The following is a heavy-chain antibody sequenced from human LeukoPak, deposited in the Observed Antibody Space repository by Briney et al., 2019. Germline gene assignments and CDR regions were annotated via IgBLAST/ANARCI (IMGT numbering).Heavy chain of an antibody. CDR1: GGSISSGGYY. J-gene: IGHJ4*02. CDR3: ARGGSHYAQGY. CDR2: IYHSGST. D-gene: IGHD3-16*01. Sequence: SETLSLTCTVSGGSISSGGYYWSWIRQPPGKGLEWIGYIYHSGSTYYNPSLKSRVTISVDRSKNQFSLKLSSVTAADTAVYHCARGGSHYAQGYWGQGTLVTVSS. V-gene: IGHV4-30-2*01.